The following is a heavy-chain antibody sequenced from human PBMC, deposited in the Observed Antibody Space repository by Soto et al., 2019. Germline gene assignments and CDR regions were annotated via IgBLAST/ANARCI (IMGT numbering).Heavy chain of an antibody. V-gene: IGHV3-11*06. J-gene: IGHJ4*02. Sequence: GGSLRLSCAASGFTFSDYYMSWIRQAPGKGLEWVSYISSSSSYTNYADSVKGRFTISRDNAKNSLYLQMNSLRAEDTAVYYCARDPGLYYYESSGYYDYWGQGTLVTVSS. CDR2: ISSSSSYT. CDR3: ARDPGLYYYESSGYYDY. CDR1: GFTFSDYY. D-gene: IGHD3-22*01.